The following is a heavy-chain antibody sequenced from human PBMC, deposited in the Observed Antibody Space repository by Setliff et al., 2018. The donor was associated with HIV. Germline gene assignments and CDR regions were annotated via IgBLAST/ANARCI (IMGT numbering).Heavy chain of an antibody. CDR2: IYDNEKT. Sequence: GSLRLSCAASGFSLSNSDVNWVRQAPGKGLEWIGYIYDNEKTFYNPSLKSRVTITVDTSKNQFSLKLSSVAAADTAVYYCARDDRCSGGCCYSYWGQGALVTVSS. J-gene: IGHJ4*02. CDR1: GFSLSNSD. V-gene: IGHV4-59*12. D-gene: IGHD2-15*01. CDR3: ARDDRCSGGCCYSY.